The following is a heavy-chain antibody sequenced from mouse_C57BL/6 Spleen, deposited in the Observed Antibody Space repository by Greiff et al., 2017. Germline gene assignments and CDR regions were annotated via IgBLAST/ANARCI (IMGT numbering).Heavy chain of an antibody. V-gene: IGHV1-69*01. CDR3: ARRGVRGWYFDV. CDR1: GYTFTSYW. CDR2: IDPSDSYT. Sequence: QVQLQQPGAELVMPGASVKLSCKASGYTFTSYWMHWVKQRPGQGLEWIGEIDPSDSYTNYNQKFKGKSTLTVDKSSSTAYMQLSSLTSEDSAVYYCARRGVRGWYFDVWGTGTTVTVSS. J-gene: IGHJ1*03.